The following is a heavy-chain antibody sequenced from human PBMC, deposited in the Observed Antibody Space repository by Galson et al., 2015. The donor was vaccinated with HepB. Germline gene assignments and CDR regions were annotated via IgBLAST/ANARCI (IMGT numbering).Heavy chain of an antibody. V-gene: IGHV3-48*01. CDR3: ARGGAYCGGDCSPSWYFDL. CDR2: ISSSSSTI. Sequence: SLRLSCAASGFTFSSYSMNWVRQAPGKGLEWVSYISSSSSTIYYADSVKGRFTISRDNAKNSLYLQMNSLRAEDTAVYYCARGGAYCGGDCSPSWYFDLWGRGTLVTVSS. J-gene: IGHJ2*01. CDR1: GFTFSSYS. D-gene: IGHD2-21*02.